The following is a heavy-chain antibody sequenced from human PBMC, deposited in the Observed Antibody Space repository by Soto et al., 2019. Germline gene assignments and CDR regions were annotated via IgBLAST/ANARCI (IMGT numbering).Heavy chain of an antibody. CDR3: ARVGWFGELLYPYYYYGMDV. Sequence: WGSLILSWAASVFTFTICSMSWVRQAQVKGLEWVSGVNTPGGNTYYADSVKGRFTISRDNSKNTLYLQMNSLRAEDTAVYYCARVGWFGELLYPYYYYGMDVWGQGTTVTVSS. V-gene: IGHV3-23*01. CDR2: VNTPGGNT. J-gene: IGHJ6*02. CDR1: VFTFTICS. D-gene: IGHD3-10*01.